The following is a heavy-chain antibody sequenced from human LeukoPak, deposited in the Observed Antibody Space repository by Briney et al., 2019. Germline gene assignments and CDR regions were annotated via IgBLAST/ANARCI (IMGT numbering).Heavy chain of an antibody. CDR2: INHSGST. CDR3: ATGVENYDSSGYYYYYYYMDV. V-gene: IGHV4-34*01. J-gene: IGHJ6*03. CDR1: GGSFRGYY. D-gene: IGHD3-22*01. Sequence: PPETLSLTCAVYGGSFRGYYWCWIRQPPGKGLEWSGEINHSGSTNYNPSLKSRVALSVDASNNKFSLKRNSVTAADTAVYYCATGVENYDSSGYYYYYYYMDVWGKGTTVTISS.